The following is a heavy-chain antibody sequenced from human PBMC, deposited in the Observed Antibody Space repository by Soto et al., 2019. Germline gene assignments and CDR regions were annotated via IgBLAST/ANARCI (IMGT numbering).Heavy chain of an antibody. CDR2: ISSNGGST. Sequence: EVQLVESGGGLVQPGGSLRLSCAASGFTFSSYAMHWVRQAPGKGLEYVSAISSNGGSTYYANSVKGRFTISRDNSKNTLYLQMGSLRAEDIAVYYCARHGRAVSSHYFDYWGQGTLVTVSS. CDR3: ARHGRAVSSHYFDY. D-gene: IGHD1-26*01. V-gene: IGHV3-64*01. J-gene: IGHJ4*02. CDR1: GFTFSSYA.